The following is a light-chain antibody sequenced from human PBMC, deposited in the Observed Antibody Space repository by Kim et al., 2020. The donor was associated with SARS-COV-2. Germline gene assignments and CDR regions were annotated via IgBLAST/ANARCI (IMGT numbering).Light chain of an antibody. CDR2: GKN. V-gene: IGLV3-19*01. Sequence: SSELTQDPAVSVALGQTVRITCQGDSLRSYYASWYQQKPGQAPVLVNYGKNNRPSGIPDRFSGSSSGTTASLTLTGAQAEDEADYYCNSRASSGNLGVFC. J-gene: IGLJ3*02. CDR1: SLRSYY. CDR3: NSRASSGNLGV.